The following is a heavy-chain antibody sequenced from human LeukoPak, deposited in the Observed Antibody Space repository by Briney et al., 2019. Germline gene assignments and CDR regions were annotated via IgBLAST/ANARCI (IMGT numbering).Heavy chain of an antibody. V-gene: IGHV4-39*01. CDR2: IYYTGST. CDR3: ARRGGSGRAFDY. Sequence: PSETLSLTCSVSGASVSGGTYYWGWIRQPPGKGLEWIGSIYYTGSTYDNPSLKSRVTISVDTSKNQFSLKLSSVTAADTAVYYCARRGGSGRAFDYWGQGTLVTVSS. D-gene: IGHD1-26*01. J-gene: IGHJ4*02. CDR1: GASVSGGTYY.